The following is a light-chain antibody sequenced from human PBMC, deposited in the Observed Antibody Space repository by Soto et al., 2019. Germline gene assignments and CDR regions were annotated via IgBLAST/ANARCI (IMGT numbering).Light chain of an antibody. CDR1: QSISSY. J-gene: IGKJ1*01. Sequence: DVQMTQSPSSLSASVGDRVTITCRASQSISSYLNWYQQKPGKAPKLLIYAASSLQSGVPSRFSGSGSGTDFILTISSLQPEDFATYYYQQSYSTRTWTFGQGTKVDIK. CDR2: AAS. V-gene: IGKV1-39*01. CDR3: QQSYSTRTWT.